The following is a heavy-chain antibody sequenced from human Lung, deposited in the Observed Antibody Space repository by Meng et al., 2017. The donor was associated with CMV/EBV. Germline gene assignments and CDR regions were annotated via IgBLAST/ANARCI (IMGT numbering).Heavy chain of an antibody. CDR3: ARGGIYADDYLGLEV. D-gene: IGHD1-26*01. V-gene: IGHV1-69*02. CDR1: GGTFGSYT. J-gene: IGHJ6*02. Sequence: SVKVSXKASGGTFGSYTNSWVRQAPGQGLEWMGRIIPILGLTNYAQRFEARVTMTAEKSTSTDYMELSSLTSEDTAVYYCARGGIYADDYLGLEVWGQGTXVTVSS. CDR2: IIPILGLT.